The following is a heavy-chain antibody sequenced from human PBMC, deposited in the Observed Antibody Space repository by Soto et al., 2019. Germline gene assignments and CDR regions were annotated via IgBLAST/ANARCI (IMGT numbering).Heavy chain of an antibody. J-gene: IGHJ6*02. CDR1: GGTFGSYA. CDR2: IIPIPGTA. V-gene: IGHV1-69*01. Sequence: QVQLVQSGAEVKKPGSSVKVSCKASGGTFGSYAISWVRQAPGQGLELMGGIIPIPGTANYAQKFQGRVTIAADESTSPAYMELSSLRSEDTAVYYCARSQGSSTSLEIYYYYYYGMDVWGQGTTVTVSS. CDR3: ARSQGSSTSLEIYYYYYYGMDV. D-gene: IGHD2-2*01.